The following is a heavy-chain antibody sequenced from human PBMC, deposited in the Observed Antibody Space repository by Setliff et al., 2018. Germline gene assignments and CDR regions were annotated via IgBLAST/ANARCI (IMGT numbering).Heavy chain of an antibody. CDR2: ITTSSSNI. J-gene: IGHJ4*02. D-gene: IGHD3-3*01. CDR3: ATTPQSDYYYRHDGYFDY. V-gene: IGHV3-21*01. CDR1: GFTFGHYS. Sequence: GGSLRLSCAAPGFTFGHYSMNWVRQAPGKGLEWVSSITTSSSNIYYADSVKGRFTISRDNAKNSLFLHMNSLRAEDTAVYYCATTPQSDYYYRHDGYFDYWGQGTLVTVSS.